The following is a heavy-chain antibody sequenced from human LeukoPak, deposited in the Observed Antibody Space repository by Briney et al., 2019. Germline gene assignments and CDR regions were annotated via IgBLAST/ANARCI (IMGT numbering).Heavy chain of an antibody. J-gene: IGHJ4*02. CDR3: ARDRVRGVING. Sequence: GGSLRLSCAASGFTFSSYSMNWVRQAPGKGLEWVSSISSSSSYIDYADSVKGRFTISRDNAKNSLYLQMNSLRAEDTAVYYCARDRVRGVINGWGQGTLVTVSS. CDR1: GFTFSSYS. D-gene: IGHD3-10*01. V-gene: IGHV3-21*01. CDR2: ISSSSSYI.